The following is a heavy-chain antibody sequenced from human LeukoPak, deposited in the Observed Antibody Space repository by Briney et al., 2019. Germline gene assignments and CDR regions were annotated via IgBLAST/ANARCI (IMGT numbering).Heavy chain of an antibody. J-gene: IGHJ4*02. CDR3: ASSGWYRPSTFDY. CDR1: GGSISSYY. Sequence: SETLSLTCTVSGGSISSYYWSWIRQPPGKGLEWIGYIYYSGSTNYNPSLKSRVTISVDTSKNQFSLKLSSVTAADTAVYYCASSGWYRPSTFDYWGQGTLVTVSS. CDR2: IYYSGST. D-gene: IGHD6-19*01. V-gene: IGHV4-59*08.